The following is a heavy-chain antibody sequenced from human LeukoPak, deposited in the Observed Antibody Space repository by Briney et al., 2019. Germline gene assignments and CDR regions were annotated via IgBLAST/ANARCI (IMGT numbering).Heavy chain of an antibody. CDR1: GYNFTTYW. J-gene: IGHJ4*02. V-gene: IGHV5-51*01. CDR2: IYPGDSDT. D-gene: IGHD3-3*01. CDR3: ARRDFYDFWSGSHYFDY. Sequence: AGESLKISCKASGYNFTTYWIGWVRQMPGEGLEWMGIIYPGDSDTRYSPSFQGQVTISADKSIGTAYLQWSSLKASDTAMYYCARRDFYDFWSGSHYFDYWGQGTLVTVSS.